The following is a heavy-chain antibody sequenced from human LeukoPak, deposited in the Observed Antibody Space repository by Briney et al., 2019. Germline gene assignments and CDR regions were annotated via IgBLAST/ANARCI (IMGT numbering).Heavy chain of an antibody. D-gene: IGHD2-2*02. J-gene: IGHJ4*02. CDR2: ISSNGGST. CDR3: AKGGVVVPAAIQGYYFDY. CDR1: GFTFSSYA. V-gene: IGHV3-64*01. Sequence: GGSLRLSCAASGFTFSSYAMHWVRQAPGKGLEYVSAISSNGGSTYYANSVKGRFTISRDNSKNTLYLQMNSLRAEDTAVYYCAKGGVVVPAAIQGYYFDYWGQGTLVTVSS.